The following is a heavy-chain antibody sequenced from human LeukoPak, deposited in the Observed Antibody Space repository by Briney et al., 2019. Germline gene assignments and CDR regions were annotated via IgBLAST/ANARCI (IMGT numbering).Heavy chain of an antibody. Sequence: LETLSLTCTVSGGSISSSSYYWSWIRQPPGKGLEWIGYIYYSGSTNYNPSLKGRVTISVDTSKNQFSLKLSSVTAADTAVYYCASHMGATHFDYWGQGTLVTVSS. D-gene: IGHD1-26*01. CDR3: ASHMGATHFDY. J-gene: IGHJ4*02. CDR2: IYYSGST. CDR1: GGSISSSSYY. V-gene: IGHV4-61*05.